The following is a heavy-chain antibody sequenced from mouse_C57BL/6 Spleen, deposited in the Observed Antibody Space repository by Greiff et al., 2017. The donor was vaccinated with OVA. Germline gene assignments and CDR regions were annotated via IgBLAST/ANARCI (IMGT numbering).Heavy chain of an antibody. J-gene: IGHJ1*03. CDR2: ISYDGSN. CDR1: GYSITSGYY. CDR3: ARDLGYFDV. V-gene: IGHV3-6*01. Sequence: VQLKESGPGLVKPSQSLSLTCSVTGYSITSGYYWNWIRQFPGNKLEWMGYISYDGSNNYNPSLKNRISITRDTSKNQFFLKLNSVTTEDTATYYCARDLGYFDVWGTGTTVTVSS.